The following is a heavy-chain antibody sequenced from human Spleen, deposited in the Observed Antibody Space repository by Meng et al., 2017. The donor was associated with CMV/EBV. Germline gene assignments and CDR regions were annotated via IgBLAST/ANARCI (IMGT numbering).Heavy chain of an antibody. V-gene: IGHV3-30-3*01. CDR2: ISYEGSNK. D-gene: IGHD2-2*01. J-gene: IGHJ4*02. CDR3: ARARREKGYCSGTICFPPFDY. Sequence: NYAMHWVRQAPGKGLEWVAVISYEGSNKHYADSVKGRFTISRDNSKNTLFLQMTSLRREDTALYYCARARREKGYCSGTICFPPFDYWGQGTLVTVSS. CDR1: NYA.